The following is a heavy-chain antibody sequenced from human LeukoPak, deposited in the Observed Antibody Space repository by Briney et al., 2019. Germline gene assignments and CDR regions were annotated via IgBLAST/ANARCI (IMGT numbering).Heavy chain of an antibody. CDR3: AKGGIAVGPRRGIDY. D-gene: IGHD6-19*01. Sequence: GGSLRLSCAASGFTFITYWMTWVRQAPGKGLEWVANIKQDGSEKYYVDSVKGRFTISRDNSKNTLYLQMNSLRAEDTAVYYCAKGGIAVGPRRGIDYWGQGTLVTVSS. V-gene: IGHV3-7*03. CDR1: GFTFITYW. J-gene: IGHJ4*02. CDR2: IKQDGSEK.